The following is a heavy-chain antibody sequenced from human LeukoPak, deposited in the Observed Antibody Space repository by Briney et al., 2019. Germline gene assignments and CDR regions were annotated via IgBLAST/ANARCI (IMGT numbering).Heavy chain of an antibody. J-gene: IGHJ4*02. CDR2: IYYSGST. CDR3: ARGDNSGWYYFDY. V-gene: IGHV4-59*01. Sequence: SETLSLTCTVSGGSISSYYWSWIRQPPGKGLEWIGYIYYSGSTNYNPSLKSRVTISVDTSKNQFSLKLSSVTAADTAVYYCARGDNSGWYYFDYWGQGTLVTVSS. D-gene: IGHD6-19*01. CDR1: GGSISSYY.